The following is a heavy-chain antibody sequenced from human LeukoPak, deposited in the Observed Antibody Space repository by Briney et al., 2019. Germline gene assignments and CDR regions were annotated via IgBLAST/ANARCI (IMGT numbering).Heavy chain of an antibody. D-gene: IGHD2-2*01. CDR3: ARAEAYCSSTSCMGY. CDR1: GYVFRKYG. Sequence: ASVKVSCKASGYVFRKYGMSWVRQAPGQGLEWMGWIGAYNGNTNYAQKLQGRVTMTTDTSTSTAYMELRSLRSDDTAVYYCARAEAYCSSTSCMGYWGQGTLVTVSS. J-gene: IGHJ4*02. V-gene: IGHV1-18*01. CDR2: IGAYNGNT.